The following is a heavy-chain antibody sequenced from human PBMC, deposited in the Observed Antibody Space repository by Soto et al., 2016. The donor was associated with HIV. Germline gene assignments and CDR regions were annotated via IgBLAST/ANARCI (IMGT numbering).Heavy chain of an antibody. J-gene: IGHJ4*02. V-gene: IGHV1-69*10. Sequence: QVHLVQSGAEVKKPGSSVKVSCKASGGTFNTYGFNWVRQAPGQGLEWMGGIIPLLGIADYAQKFRDRVTITADESTSTVYMELSSLRSEDTAVYYCASLRETLEDYFDYWGQGTLVTVSS. CDR2: IIPLLGIA. D-gene: IGHD1-1*01. CDR1: GGTFNTYG. CDR3: ASLRETLEDYFDY.